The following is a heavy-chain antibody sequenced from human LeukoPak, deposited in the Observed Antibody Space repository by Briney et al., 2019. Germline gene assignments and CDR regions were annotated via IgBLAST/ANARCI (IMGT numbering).Heavy chain of an antibody. CDR1: GFTFSSYG. V-gene: IGHV3-33*01. CDR3: ARPHDYSNPRKYYYGMDV. J-gene: IGHJ6*02. CDR2: IWYDGSNK. D-gene: IGHD4-4*01. Sequence: GGSLRLSCAASGFTFSSYGMHWVRQAPGKGLEWVAVIWYDGSNKYYADSVKGRFTISRDNSKNTLYLQMNSLRAEDTAVYYCARPHDYSNPRKYYYGMDVWGQGTTVTVSS.